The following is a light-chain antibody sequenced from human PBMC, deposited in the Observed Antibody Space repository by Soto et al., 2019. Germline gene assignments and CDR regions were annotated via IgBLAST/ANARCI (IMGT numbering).Light chain of an antibody. CDR3: CSYAGSSTLV. CDR1: SSDVGSYNL. Sequence: QSALTQPASVSGSPGQSITISCTGTSSDVGSYNLVSWYQQHPGKAPKLMIYEGSKRPSGVSNRFSGSKSGNTASLTISGLQAEDEADDDCCSYAGSSTLVFGGGTKLTVL. J-gene: IGLJ2*01. V-gene: IGLV2-23*01. CDR2: EGS.